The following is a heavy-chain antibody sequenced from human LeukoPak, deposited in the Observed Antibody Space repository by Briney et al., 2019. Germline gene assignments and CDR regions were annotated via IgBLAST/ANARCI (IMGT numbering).Heavy chain of an antibody. CDR1: GGTLSSYA. CDR2: IIPIFGTA. V-gene: IGHV1-69*01. J-gene: IGHJ6*03. CDR3: ARAPGPYYYGSGSDYMDV. Sequence: GSSVKVSCKASGGTLSSYAISWVRQAPGQGLEWMGGIIPIFGTANYAQKFQGRVTITADESTSTAYMELSSLRSEDTAVYYCARAPGPYYYGSGSDYMDVWGKGTTVTVSS. D-gene: IGHD3-10*01.